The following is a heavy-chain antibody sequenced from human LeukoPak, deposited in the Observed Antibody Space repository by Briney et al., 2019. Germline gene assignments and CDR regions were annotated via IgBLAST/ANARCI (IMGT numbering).Heavy chain of an antibody. J-gene: IGHJ3*02. Sequence: SETLSLTCTVSGGSISTYYWSWIRQPPGKGLEWIGYIYYSGSTNYNPSLKSRVTISVDTSKNQFSLKLSSVTAADTAVYYCARLIAAAGDDAFDIWGQGTMVTVSS. CDR3: ARLIAAAGDDAFDI. CDR2: IYYSGST. CDR1: GGSISTYY. V-gene: IGHV4-59*08. D-gene: IGHD6-13*01.